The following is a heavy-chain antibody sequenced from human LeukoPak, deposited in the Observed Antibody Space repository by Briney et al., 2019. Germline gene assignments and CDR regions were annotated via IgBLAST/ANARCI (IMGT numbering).Heavy chain of an antibody. V-gene: IGHV3-74*01. CDR1: GFTFSNYW. CDR3: VRDYQFIQEV. J-gene: IGHJ6*02. CDR2: ISTDGKST. D-gene: IGHD2-2*01. Sequence: GGSLRLSCVASGFTFSNYWMLWVRQAPGKGLMWVSLISTDGKSTRYAESVKGRFTISRDNAKNALYLQMDILRVEDTTLYFCVRDYQFIQEVWGQGTTVTVSS.